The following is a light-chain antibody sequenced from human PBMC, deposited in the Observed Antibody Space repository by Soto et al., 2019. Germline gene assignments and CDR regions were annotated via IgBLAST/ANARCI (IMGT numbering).Light chain of an antibody. V-gene: IGKV3-20*01. Sequence: ENVLTQSPGTLSLSPGERATLSCRATQSVTSRYFAWYQQKPGQAPRLLIYGVSSRATDIPDRFSGSGSRTDFTLTISRLEPEDFVVYYCQQYSTLPHTFGQGTKLEVK. CDR2: GVS. J-gene: IGKJ2*01. CDR3: QQYSTLPHT. CDR1: QSVTSRY.